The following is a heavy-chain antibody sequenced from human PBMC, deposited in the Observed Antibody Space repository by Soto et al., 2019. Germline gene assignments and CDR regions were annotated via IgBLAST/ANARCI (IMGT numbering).Heavy chain of an antibody. J-gene: IGHJ6*02. D-gene: IGHD2-2*01. CDR2: TYYRSKWYH. CDR3: AREDCRATSCSYGTDV. V-gene: IGHV6-1*01. CDR1: GDSVSSNGAA. Sequence: QVQLHQSGPGLVKPSQTLSLTCAISGDSVSSNGAAWNWIRQSPSRGLEWLGRTYYRSKWYHDYAVSVKSRITINPDTSKNQFSLRLSSVTPEDTAVYYCAREDCRATSCSYGTDVWGQGTTVTVSS.